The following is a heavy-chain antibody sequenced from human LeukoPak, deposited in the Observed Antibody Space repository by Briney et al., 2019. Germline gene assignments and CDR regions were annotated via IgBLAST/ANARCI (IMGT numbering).Heavy chain of an antibody. CDR3: ARDWAVAGSFDY. V-gene: IGHV1-69*04. Sequence: GASVKVSCKASGGTFSSYAISWVRQAPGQGLEWMGRIIPILGIANYAQKFQGRVTITADKSTSTAYMELSSLRSEDTAVYYCARDWAVAGSFDYWGQGTLVTVSS. J-gene: IGHJ4*02. CDR1: GGTFSSYA. D-gene: IGHD6-19*01. CDR2: IIPILGIA.